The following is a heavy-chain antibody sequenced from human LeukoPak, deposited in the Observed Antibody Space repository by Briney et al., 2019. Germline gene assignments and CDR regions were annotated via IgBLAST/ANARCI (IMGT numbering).Heavy chain of an antibody. CDR1: GGSISSGDYY. D-gene: IGHD3-3*01. Sequence: SETLSLTCTVSGGSISSGDYYWSWIRQPPGKGLEWIGYIYYSGSTYYNPSLMSRVTISVDTSKNQFSLKLSSVTAADTAVYYCARDQDYDFWSGSQAGHAFDIWGQGTMVTVSS. J-gene: IGHJ3*02. CDR2: IYYSGST. CDR3: ARDQDYDFWSGSQAGHAFDI. V-gene: IGHV4-30-4*08.